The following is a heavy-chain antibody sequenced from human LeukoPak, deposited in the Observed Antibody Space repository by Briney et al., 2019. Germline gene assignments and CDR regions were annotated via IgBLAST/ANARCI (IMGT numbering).Heavy chain of an antibody. CDR2: IYYSGST. CDR1: GGSISSYY. J-gene: IGHJ5*02. CDR3: ARGATIFGVVPPYWFDP. Sequence: SETLSLTCTVSGGSISSYYWSWIRQPPGKGLEWIGYIYYSGSTNYNPSLKSRVTISVDTSKNQSSLKLSSVTAADTAVYYCARGATIFGVVPPYWFDPWGQGTLVTVSS. V-gene: IGHV4-59*01. D-gene: IGHD3-3*01.